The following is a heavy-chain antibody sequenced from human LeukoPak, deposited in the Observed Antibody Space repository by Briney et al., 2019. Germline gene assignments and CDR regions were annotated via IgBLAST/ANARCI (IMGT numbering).Heavy chain of an antibody. D-gene: IGHD3-10*01. V-gene: IGHV4-34*01. Sequence: KPSETLSLTCAVYGGSFSGYYWSWIRQPPGKGLEWIGEINHSGSTNYNPSLKSRVTISVDTSKNQFSLKLSSVTAADTAVYYCARVARGVSDYWGQGTLVTVSS. CDR3: ARVARGVSDY. J-gene: IGHJ4*02. CDR2: INHSGST. CDR1: GGSFSGYY.